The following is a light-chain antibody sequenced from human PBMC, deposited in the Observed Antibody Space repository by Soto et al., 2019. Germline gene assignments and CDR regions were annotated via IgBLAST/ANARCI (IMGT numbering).Light chain of an antibody. Sequence: EIVLTQSPGALSMSPGEGATLSCRASQSVSSNYLAWYQQKPGQAPRLLIYGASSRATGVPDRFSGSGSGTDFTLTISRLEPEDFAVYFCQQYARAPLTFGPGTKVDIE. J-gene: IGKJ3*01. CDR1: QSVSSNY. V-gene: IGKV3-20*01. CDR2: GAS. CDR3: QQYARAPLT.